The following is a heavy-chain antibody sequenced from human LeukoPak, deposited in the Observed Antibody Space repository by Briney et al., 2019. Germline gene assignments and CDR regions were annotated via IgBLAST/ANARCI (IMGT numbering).Heavy chain of an antibody. CDR3: ARDAYYGSGSYYNEPVGDY. V-gene: IGHV4-39*07. CDR2: IYYSGST. D-gene: IGHD3-10*01. J-gene: IGHJ4*02. CDR1: GGSISSSSYY. Sequence: SETLSLTCTVSGGSISSSSYYWGWIRQPPGKGLEWIGSIYYSGSTYYNPSLKSRVTISVDTSKNQFSLKLSSVTAADTAVYYCARDAYYGSGSYYNEPVGDYWGQGTLVTVSS.